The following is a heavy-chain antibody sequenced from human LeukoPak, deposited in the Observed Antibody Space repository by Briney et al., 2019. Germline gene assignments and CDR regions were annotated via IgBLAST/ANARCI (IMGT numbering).Heavy chain of an antibody. J-gene: IGHJ5*02. CDR3: ARGGVEMEMAYNWFYP. Sequence: SETLSLTCAVYGGSFSGYYWSWIRQPPRKGLEWVGEINHSGSTNYNPSLKSRVTISVDTSKNQFSLKLSSVTAADTAVYYCARGGVEMEMAYNWFYPWGQGTLVTVSS. V-gene: IGHV4-34*01. CDR1: GGSFSGYY. CDR2: INHSGST. D-gene: IGHD5-24*01.